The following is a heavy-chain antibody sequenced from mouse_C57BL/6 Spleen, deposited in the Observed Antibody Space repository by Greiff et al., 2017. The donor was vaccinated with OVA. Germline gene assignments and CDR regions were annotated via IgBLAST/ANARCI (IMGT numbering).Heavy chain of an antibody. CDR1: GYSITSGYY. Sequence: EVQLQQSGPGLVKPSQSLSLTCSVTGYSITSGYYWNWIRQFPGNKLEWMGYISYDGSNNYNPSLKNRISITRDTSKNQFFLKLNSVTTEDTATYYCARDGGGTDFDYWGQGTTLTVSS. J-gene: IGHJ2*01. CDR2: ISYDGSN. V-gene: IGHV3-6*01. D-gene: IGHD4-1*01. CDR3: ARDGGGTDFDY.